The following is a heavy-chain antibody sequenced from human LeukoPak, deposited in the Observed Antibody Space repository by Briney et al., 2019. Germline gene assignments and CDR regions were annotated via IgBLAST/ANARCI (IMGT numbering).Heavy chain of an antibody. Sequence: KSSETLSLTCAVYGGSFSGYYWSWIRQPPGKGLEWIGEINHSGSTNYNPSLKSRVTISVDTSKNQFSLKLSSVTAADTAVYYCARGLEARDFDYWGQGTLVTVPS. D-gene: IGHD6-6*01. CDR3: ARGLEARDFDY. CDR2: INHSGST. CDR1: GGSFSGYY. J-gene: IGHJ4*02. V-gene: IGHV4-34*01.